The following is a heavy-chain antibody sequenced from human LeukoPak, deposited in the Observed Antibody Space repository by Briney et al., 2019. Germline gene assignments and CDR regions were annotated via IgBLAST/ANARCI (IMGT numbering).Heavy chain of an antibody. V-gene: IGHV3-9*01. CDR1: GFTFDDYA. CDR3: AKDVTMVRGVISD. D-gene: IGHD3-10*01. Sequence: PGRSLRVSCAASGFTFDDYAMHWVRQAPGKGLEWVSGISWNSGSIGYADSVKGRFTISRDNAKNSLYLQMNSLRAEDTALYYCAKDVTMVRGVISDWGQGTLVTVSS. CDR2: ISWNSGSI. J-gene: IGHJ4*02.